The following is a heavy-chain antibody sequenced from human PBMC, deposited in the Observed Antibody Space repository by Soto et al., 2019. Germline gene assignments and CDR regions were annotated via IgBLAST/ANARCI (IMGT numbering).Heavy chain of an antibody. CDR3: ARDRLRGYDSSGFYS. Sequence: QIQLVQSGAEWRKPGASVKVTCKASGYSFSFYGINWVRQAPGQGLEWMGWINPSDRNRNFAQKFEDRVTMTTATSTNTVFLELRSLKSDDTAIYYCARDRLRGYDSSGFYSWGQGTMVTVSS. V-gene: IGHV1-18*01. J-gene: IGHJ4*02. D-gene: IGHD3-22*01. CDR1: GYSFSFYG. CDR2: INPSDRNR.